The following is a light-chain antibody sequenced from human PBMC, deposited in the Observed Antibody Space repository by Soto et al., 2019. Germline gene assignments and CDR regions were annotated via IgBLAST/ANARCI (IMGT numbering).Light chain of an antibody. J-gene: IGLJ1*01. Sequence: QSALTQPPSASGSPGQSVTISCTGTLSDLNGRDFVSWYRQDPGKAPRLIIYEVTNRPSGVSNRFSGSKSGNTASLTISGLQAEDEADYYCSSYTTSSTRVFGPGTKVTVL. CDR1: LSDLNGRDF. CDR2: EVT. V-gene: IGLV2-14*01. CDR3: SSYTTSSTRV.